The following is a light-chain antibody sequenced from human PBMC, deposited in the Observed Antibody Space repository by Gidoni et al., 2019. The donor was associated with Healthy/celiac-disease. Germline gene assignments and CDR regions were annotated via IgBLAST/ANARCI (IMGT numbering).Light chain of an antibody. V-gene: IGKV3-11*01. J-gene: IGKJ3*01. Sequence: EIVLTQSPATLSLSPGERSTLSCRASQTVSSYLAWYQQKPGQAPRLLNYDASTRATGIPARCSGSGSGTDFTLTISSLEPEDFAVYYCRQRSNWPPAFGPGTKVDIK. CDR2: DAS. CDR3: RQRSNWPPA. CDR1: QTVSSY.